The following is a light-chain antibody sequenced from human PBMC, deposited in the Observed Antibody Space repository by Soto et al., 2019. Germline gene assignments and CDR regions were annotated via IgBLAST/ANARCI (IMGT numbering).Light chain of an antibody. CDR2: GAS. CDR3: QQYHHWPYT. J-gene: IGKJ2*01. CDR1: QSVSSN. Sequence: EIVMMQSPATLSVSPGERATLSCRASQSVSSNLAWYQQKPGQAPRLLIYGASTRATGIPARFSGSGSGTEFTLTISSLQSEDFAVYYCQQYHHWPYTFGQGTKLEIK. V-gene: IGKV3-15*01.